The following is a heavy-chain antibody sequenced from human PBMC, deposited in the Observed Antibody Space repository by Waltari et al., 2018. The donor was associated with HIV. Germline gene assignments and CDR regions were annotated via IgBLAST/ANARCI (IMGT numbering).Heavy chain of an antibody. J-gene: IGHJ3*01. CDR3: ARLRVGATFEDAFDF. D-gene: IGHD1-26*01. CDR1: GGSFSGYY. Sequence: QVQLQQWGAGLLKPSETLSLICAVYGGSFSGYYWSWIRQPPGKGLEWIGEINQSGSTNYNPSLKSRVTISVDTSKNQFSVKLTSVTAADTAMYYCARLRVGATFEDAFDFWGQGTVVTVSS. CDR2: INQSGST. V-gene: IGHV4-34*01.